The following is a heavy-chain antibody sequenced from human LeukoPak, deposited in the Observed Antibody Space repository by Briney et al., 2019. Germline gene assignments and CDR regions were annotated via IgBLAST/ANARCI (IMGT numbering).Heavy chain of an antibody. CDR2: ISGSGGGT. Sequence: PGGSLRLSRAASGFTLSGFAMNWGPQAPGKGLGWVSAISGSGGGTSYADSVTCRVTTSRDDSKTTLYLQMNSMRAEDTAVYYCAKSIVATIEGYYFDYWGQGTLVTVSS. CDR1: GFTLSGFA. CDR3: AKSIVATIEGYYFDY. J-gene: IGHJ4*02. V-gene: IGHV3-23*01. D-gene: IGHD5-12*01.